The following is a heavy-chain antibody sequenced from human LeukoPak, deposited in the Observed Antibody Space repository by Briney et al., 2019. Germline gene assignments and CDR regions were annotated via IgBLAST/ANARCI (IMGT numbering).Heavy chain of an antibody. J-gene: IGHJ4*02. CDR3: ARPGIYDSSDY. CDR2: IIPILGIA. V-gene: IGHV1-69*04. Sequence: SLKVSCKASGGTFSSYAISWVRQAPGQGLEWMGRIIPILGIANYAQKFQGRVTITADKSTSTAYMELSSLRSEDTAVYYCARPGIYDSSDYWGQGTLVTVSS. D-gene: IGHD3-22*01. CDR1: GGTFSSYA.